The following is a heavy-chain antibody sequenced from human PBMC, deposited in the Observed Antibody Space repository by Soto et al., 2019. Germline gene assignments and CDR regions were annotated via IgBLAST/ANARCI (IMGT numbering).Heavy chain of an antibody. V-gene: IGHV3-48*02. CDR1: XFXXXXYS. J-gene: IGHJ4*01. CDR2: ITSDERTI. Sequence: EVQLVESGGGLVQPGGXLXLSCSASXFXXXXYSMNWVRQAQGKGLEWVSYITSDERTIHYADSVKGRFTISRDNAKNSVYLQMTSLRYEDTAVYYCARSVXXHFDFWGQGILVTVSS. CDR3: ARSVXXHFDF.